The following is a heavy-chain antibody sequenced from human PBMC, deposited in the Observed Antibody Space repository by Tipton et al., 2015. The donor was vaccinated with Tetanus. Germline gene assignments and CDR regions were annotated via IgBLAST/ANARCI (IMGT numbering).Heavy chain of an antibody. CDR3: ARGEDIVVVPAAIFDY. V-gene: IGHV4-59*12. CDR1: GGSISSYY. Sequence: TLSLTCTVSGGSISSYYWSWIRQPPGKGLEWIGYIYYSGSTYYNPSLKSRVTISVDTSKNQFSLKLSSVTAADTAVYYCARGEDIVVVPAAIFDYWGQGTLVTVSS. D-gene: IGHD2-2*01. CDR2: IYYSGST. J-gene: IGHJ4*02.